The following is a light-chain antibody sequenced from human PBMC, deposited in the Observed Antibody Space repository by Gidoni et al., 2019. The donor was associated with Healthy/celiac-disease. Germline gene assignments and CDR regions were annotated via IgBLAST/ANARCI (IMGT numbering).Light chain of an antibody. V-gene: IGLV3-21*04. CDR2: YDS. CDR1: NIGSKS. CDR3: QVWDSSSDHPV. Sequence: SYVLTQPPSVSVAPGKTARITCGGNNIGSKSVHWYQQKPGKAPVLVIYYDSDRPSGIPERFSGSNFGNTATLTISRVEAGDEADYYCQVWDSSSDHPVFGGGTKLTVL. J-gene: IGLJ2*01.